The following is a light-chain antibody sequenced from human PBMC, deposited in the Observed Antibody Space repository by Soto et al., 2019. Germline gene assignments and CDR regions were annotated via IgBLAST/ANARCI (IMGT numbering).Light chain of an antibody. CDR1: QSVGTY. CDR2: GAS. V-gene: IGKV3-15*01. CDR3: QQYDNLPPWT. J-gene: IGKJ1*01. Sequence: EIVRTQSPATLSVSPGERATLSCNASQSVGTYLAWYQQKPGQAPRLLIYGASTRATGVPARFSGGGSGTAFTLPISSRQSEDVAIYHCQQYDNLPPWTFGQGTKVEIK.